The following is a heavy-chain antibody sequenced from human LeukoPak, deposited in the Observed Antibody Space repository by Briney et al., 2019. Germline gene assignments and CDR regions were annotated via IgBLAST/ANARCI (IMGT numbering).Heavy chain of an antibody. D-gene: IGHD5-18*01. CDR1: GGSISSSPYY. J-gene: IGHJ5*02. V-gene: IGHV4-39*07. Sequence: SETLSLTCTVSGGSISSSPYYWGWIRQPPGKGLEWIGSIYYSGTTHYNPSLESRVTISVDTSKNQFSLKLASVTAADTAIYYCAKGAGGFSYYNWFDPWGQGTLVIVSS. CDR2: IYYSGTT. CDR3: AKGAGGFSYYNWFDP.